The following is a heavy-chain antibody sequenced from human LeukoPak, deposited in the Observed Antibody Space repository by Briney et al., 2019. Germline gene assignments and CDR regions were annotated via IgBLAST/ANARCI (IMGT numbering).Heavy chain of an antibody. CDR1: GYTFTGYY. Sequence: ASVKVSCKASGYTFTGYYIHWVRQAPGQGLEWMGWINPNSGDTNYAQKFQGRVTMTRDTSISTAYMELSRLRSDDTAVYYCARVARSGGSCRWFDPWGQGTLVTVSS. V-gene: IGHV1-2*02. CDR2: INPNSGDT. CDR3: ARVARSGGSCRWFDP. D-gene: IGHD2-15*01. J-gene: IGHJ5*02.